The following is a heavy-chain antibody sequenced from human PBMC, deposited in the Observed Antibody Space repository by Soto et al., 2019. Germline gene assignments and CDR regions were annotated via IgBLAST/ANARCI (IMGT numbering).Heavy chain of an antibody. Sequence: ASVKVSCKASGGTFSSYAISWVRQAPGQGLEWMGGIIPIFGTANYAQKFQGRVTITADESTSTAYMELSSLRSEDTAVYYCARDSYSGAQYNWFDPWGQGTPVTVSS. CDR3: ARDSYSGAQYNWFDP. J-gene: IGHJ5*02. V-gene: IGHV1-69*13. CDR1: GGTFSSYA. CDR2: IIPIFGTA. D-gene: IGHD5-18*01.